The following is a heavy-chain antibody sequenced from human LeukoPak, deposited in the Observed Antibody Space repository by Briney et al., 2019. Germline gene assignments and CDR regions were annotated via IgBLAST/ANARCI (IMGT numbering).Heavy chain of an antibody. D-gene: IGHD3-9*01. Sequence: GGSLRLSCATSGFTLSSYWMHWVRQVPGKGLEWLSRINNDGVSTSYADSVKGRFTISRDNAKNTLYLRMNSLRAEDTAVYYCAKDSPQSWFRGYDILTGPTFDYWGQGTLVTVSS. CDR3: AKDSPQSWFRGYDILTGPTFDY. V-gene: IGHV3-74*01. CDR2: INNDGVST. J-gene: IGHJ4*02. CDR1: GFTLSSYW.